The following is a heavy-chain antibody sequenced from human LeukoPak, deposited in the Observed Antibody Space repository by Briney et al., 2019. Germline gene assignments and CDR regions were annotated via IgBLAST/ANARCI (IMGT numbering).Heavy chain of an antibody. Sequence: SETLSLTCAVSGGSISSGSWWGWISQPSGKGVEWIGEIHHSGSTNYNPSLKSRITLSVDKSKNQLSLRLTSVTAAGTAVYYCARGGDYRFDYWGQGTLVTVSS. V-gene: IGHV4-4*02. J-gene: IGHJ4*02. CDR1: GGSISSGSW. CDR2: IHHSGST. CDR3: ARGGDYRFDY. D-gene: IGHD4-17*01.